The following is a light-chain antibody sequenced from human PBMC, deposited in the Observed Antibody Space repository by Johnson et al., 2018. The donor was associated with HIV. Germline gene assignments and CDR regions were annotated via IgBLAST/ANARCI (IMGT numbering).Light chain of an antibody. CDR2: DNN. J-gene: IGLJ1*01. CDR1: SSNIGNNY. V-gene: IGLV1-51*01. CDR3: GTWDSSLSPYV. Sequence: QSILTQPPSVSAAPGQKVTISCSGSSSNIGNNYVSWYQQLPGTAPKLLIYDNNKRPSGIPDRFSGSKSGTSATLGITGLQTGDEADYYCGTWDSSLSPYVFATGTKVTVL.